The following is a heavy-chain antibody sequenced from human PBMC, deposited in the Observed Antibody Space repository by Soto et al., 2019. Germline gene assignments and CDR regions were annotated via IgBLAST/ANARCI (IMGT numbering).Heavy chain of an antibody. CDR1: GYTFTGYY. CDR2: INPNSGGT. Sequence: QVQLVQSGAEVKKPGASVKVSCSASGYTFTGYYMHWVRQAPGQGLEWMGWINPNSGGTNYAQKFQGRVTMTRDTSINTAYMELSRLRSDDTAVYYCARAEGSGSRLSYSYYYNMEVWGQGTTVTVSS. V-gene: IGHV1-2*02. J-gene: IGHJ6*02. CDR3: ARAEGSGSRLSYSYYYNMEV. D-gene: IGHD3-10*01.